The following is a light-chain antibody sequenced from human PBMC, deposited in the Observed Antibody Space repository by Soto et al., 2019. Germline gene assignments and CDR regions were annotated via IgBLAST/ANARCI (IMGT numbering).Light chain of an antibody. Sequence: EIVLTQSAGTLSLSPGERATLSCGASQTVSGSYLAWFQQKPGQAPRLLIYDASTRAAGVPDRFSGSGSGTDFSLTINRLEPEDFAVYYCQHYGSSPWTFGQGTKVEIK. J-gene: IGKJ1*01. V-gene: IGKV3-20*01. CDR2: DAS. CDR1: QTVSGSY. CDR3: QHYGSSPWT.